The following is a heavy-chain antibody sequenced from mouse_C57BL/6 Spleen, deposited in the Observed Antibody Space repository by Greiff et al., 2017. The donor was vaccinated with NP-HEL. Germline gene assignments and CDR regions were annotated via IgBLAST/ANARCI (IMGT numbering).Heavy chain of an antibody. J-gene: IGHJ3*01. D-gene: IGHD2-2*01. Sequence: VKLQESGAELVRPGASVTLSCKASGYTFTDYEMHWVKQTPVHGLEWIGAIDPETGGTAYNQKFKGKAILTADKSSSTAYMELRSLTSEDSAVYYCTTSYGYDRFAYWGQGTLVTVSA. CDR1: GYTFTDYE. CDR2: IDPETGGT. CDR3: TTSYGYDRFAY. V-gene: IGHV1-15*01.